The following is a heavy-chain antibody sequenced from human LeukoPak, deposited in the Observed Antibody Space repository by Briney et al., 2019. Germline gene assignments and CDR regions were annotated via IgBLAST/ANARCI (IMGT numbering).Heavy chain of an antibody. CDR3: ARERDGNMVSPFDH. Sequence: GASVKVSCKASGYTFTGHYMNWVRQAPGPRLEWMGWINPVSGETHFAQKFQGRVTMTRDTSITTAYMELWGLRSDDTAVYFCARERDGNMVSPFDHWGQGTLVTVSS. CDR1: GYTFTGHY. CDR2: INPVSGET. J-gene: IGHJ4*02. D-gene: IGHD5/OR15-5a*01. V-gene: IGHV1-2*02.